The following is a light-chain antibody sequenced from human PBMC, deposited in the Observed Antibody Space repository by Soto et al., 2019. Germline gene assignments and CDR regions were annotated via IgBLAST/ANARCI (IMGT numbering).Light chain of an antibody. J-gene: IGKJ1*01. Sequence: EIVMTQSPVTLSVSPGERATLSCRASQTVSSDLAWYHQKPGQAPRLLIYGASTRATGIPVRFSGSGSGTEFTLTISSLQSEDFAVYYCQQYNNWPRTFGQGTKVDNK. CDR3: QQYNNWPRT. V-gene: IGKV3-15*01. CDR1: QTVSSD. CDR2: GAS.